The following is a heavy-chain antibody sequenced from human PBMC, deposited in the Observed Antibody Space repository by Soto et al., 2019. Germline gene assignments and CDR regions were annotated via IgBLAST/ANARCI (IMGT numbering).Heavy chain of an antibody. D-gene: IGHD6-13*01. Sequence: SETLSLTCTVSGGSISSYYGSWIRQPPGKGLEWIGNIYYSGSTNYNPSLKSRVTISVDTSKNQFSLKLSSFTAADTAVYYCGRHIAAAGGEWFDPWGQGTLVTVSS. CDR3: GRHIAAAGGEWFDP. J-gene: IGHJ5*02. CDR1: GGSISSYY. CDR2: IYYSGST. V-gene: IGHV4-59*08.